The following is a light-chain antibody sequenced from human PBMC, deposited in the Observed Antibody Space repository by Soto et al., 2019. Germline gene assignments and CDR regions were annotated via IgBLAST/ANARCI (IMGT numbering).Light chain of an antibody. Sequence: QSVLTQPPSVSAAPGQKVTLSCSGSSANIGSNYVSWYQQVPGTAPKLLIYEDHKRPSEIPDRFSGSKSGTSATLGITGLQTGDEANYYCGSWDSSLSAGVFGGGTKLTVL. J-gene: IGLJ3*02. CDR3: GSWDSSLSAGV. CDR1: SANIGSNY. V-gene: IGLV1-51*02. CDR2: EDH.